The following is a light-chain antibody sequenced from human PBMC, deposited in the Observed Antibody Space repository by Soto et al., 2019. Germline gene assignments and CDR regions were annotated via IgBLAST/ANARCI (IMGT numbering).Light chain of an antibody. J-gene: IGLJ1*01. Sequence: QSALTQPASVSGSPGQSITISCTGTSSDIGSYNRASWYQQPPGTAPKLIIYEVNNRPSGVPDRFSGSKSGNTASLTISGLQAEDEADYYCNSFTTSITYVFGPGTKVTVL. CDR1: SSDIGSYNR. CDR3: NSFTTSITYV. V-gene: IGLV2-18*02. CDR2: EVN.